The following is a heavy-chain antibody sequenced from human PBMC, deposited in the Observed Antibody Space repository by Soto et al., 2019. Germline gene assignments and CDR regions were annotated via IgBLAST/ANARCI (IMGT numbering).Heavy chain of an antibody. CDR2: ISSSGSTI. Sequence: GGSLRLSCAASGFTFSDYYMSWIRQAPGKGLEWVSYISSSGSTIYYADSVKGRFTISRDNAKNSLYLQMNSLRAEDTAVYYCARVGGYCSSTSCYGPWYYMDVWGKGTTVTVSS. CDR3: ARVGGYCSSTSCYGPWYYMDV. V-gene: IGHV3-11*01. D-gene: IGHD2-2*01. J-gene: IGHJ6*03. CDR1: GFTFSDYY.